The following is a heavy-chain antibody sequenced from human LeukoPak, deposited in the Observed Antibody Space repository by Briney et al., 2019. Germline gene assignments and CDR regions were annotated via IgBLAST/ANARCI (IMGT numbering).Heavy chain of an antibody. CDR1: GFTVSSNY. V-gene: IGHV3-66*01. J-gene: IGHJ4*02. CDR2: IYSGGST. CDR3: ARSFYDILIGYYQYFDY. D-gene: IGHD3-9*01. Sequence: GGPLRLSCAASGFTVSSNYMSWVRQAPGKGLEWVSVIYSGGSTYYAESVKGRFTISRDNSKNTLYIQMNSLRAEDTAVYYCARSFYDILIGYYQYFDYWGQGTLVTVSS.